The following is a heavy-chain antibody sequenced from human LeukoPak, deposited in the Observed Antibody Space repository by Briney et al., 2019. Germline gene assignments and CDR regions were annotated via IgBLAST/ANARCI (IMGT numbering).Heavy chain of an antibody. J-gene: IGHJ4*02. V-gene: IGHV3-21*01. CDR3: ARSSGWYGPYDY. CDR2: ISSSSSYI. Sequence: GGSLRLSCAASGFTFSSYSMNWVRQAPGKGLEWVSSISSSSSYIYYADSVKGRFTISRDNAKNSLYLQMNSLRAEDTAVYYCARSSGWYGPYDYWGQGTLVTVSS. D-gene: IGHD6-19*01. CDR1: GFTFSSYS.